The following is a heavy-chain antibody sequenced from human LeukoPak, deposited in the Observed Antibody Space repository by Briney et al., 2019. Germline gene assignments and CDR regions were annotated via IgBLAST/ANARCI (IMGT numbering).Heavy chain of an antibody. J-gene: IGHJ4*02. V-gene: IGHV1-18*01. Sequence: ASVKVSRKASGYTFRSYGINWVRQAPGQGLGWMGWISAYNGNTNYAQNVQGRVTMTTDTSTSTVYMELRSLRSDDTAVYYCARVGDYYYESSGYCDFWGQGTLVTVSS. CDR3: ARVGDYYYESSGYCDF. CDR1: GYTFRSYG. D-gene: IGHD3-22*01. CDR2: ISAYNGNT.